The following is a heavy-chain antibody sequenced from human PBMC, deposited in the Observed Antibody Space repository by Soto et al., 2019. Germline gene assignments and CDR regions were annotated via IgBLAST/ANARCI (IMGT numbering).Heavy chain of an antibody. Sequence: EVQLLESGGGLVQPGGSLRLSCAASGFTFSSHGMSWVRQAPGKGLEWVSGISYSGGTTYYADSVKGRFTISRDNSKNTLCLQMNSLRAEDTAVYYCAKGHYSCSSTRCSDAFDIWGQGTKVNVSS. CDR2: ISYSGGTT. CDR3: AKGHYSCSSTRCSDAFDI. V-gene: IGHV3-23*01. CDR1: GFTFSSHG. J-gene: IGHJ3*02. D-gene: IGHD2-2*01.